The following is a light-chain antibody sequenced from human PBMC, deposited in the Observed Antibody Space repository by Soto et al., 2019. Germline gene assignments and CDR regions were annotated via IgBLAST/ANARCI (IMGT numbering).Light chain of an antibody. V-gene: IGLV2-14*01. Sequence: QSVLTQPASVSGSPGQSITISCTGTSSDIGGYNYVSWYQQHPGKAPKLMIYEVSNRPSGVSDRFSGSKSDSTASLTISGLQAEDEADYYCTSYTSSSTWVFGGGTKLTVL. J-gene: IGLJ3*02. CDR3: TSYTSSSTWV. CDR1: SSDIGGYNY. CDR2: EVS.